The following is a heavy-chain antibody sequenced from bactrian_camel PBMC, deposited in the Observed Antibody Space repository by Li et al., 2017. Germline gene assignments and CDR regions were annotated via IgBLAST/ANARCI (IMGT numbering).Heavy chain of an antibody. CDR3: AKSRDGRPP. CDR2: INAAGSST. Sequence: GGLVQPRGSLKLSCSGSGFTFSSYWMYWVRQAPGKGLEWASTINAAGSSTYYAESVKGRFTISGDNAKRMLYPQLNSLKTEDTAMYYCAKSRDGRPPRGPGTQVTVS. V-gene: IGHV3S1*01. CDR1: GFTFSSYW. J-gene: IGHJ4*01. D-gene: IGHD6*01.